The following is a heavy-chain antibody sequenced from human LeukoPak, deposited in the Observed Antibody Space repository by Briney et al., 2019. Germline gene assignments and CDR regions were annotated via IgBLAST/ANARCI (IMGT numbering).Heavy chain of an antibody. V-gene: IGHV4-34*03. J-gene: IGHJ4*02. Sequence: SETLSLTCAVYGGSFSGYYWSWIRQPPGKGLEWIGEINHSGGTNYNPSLKSRVTISVDKSKNQFSLKLSSVTAADTAVYYCSVSGSYYRDFDYWGRGTLVTVSS. D-gene: IGHD1-26*01. CDR2: INHSGGT. CDR3: SVSGSYYRDFDY. CDR1: GGSFSGYY.